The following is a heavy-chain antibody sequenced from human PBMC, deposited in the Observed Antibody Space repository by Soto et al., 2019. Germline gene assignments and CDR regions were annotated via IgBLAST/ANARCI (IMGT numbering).Heavy chain of an antibody. J-gene: IGHJ6*02. CDR1: GFTFSSYN. V-gene: IGHV3-48*01. D-gene: IGHD6-13*01. CDR3: ARDAGIALTGNYYGMDV. Sequence: EVQLVESGGGLEQPGGSLRLSCAASGFTFSSYNMNWVRQSPGKGLEWVSYISSSGSIIYYADSVKGRFTVSRDEANNSLYLQMNSLRVEDTAVYYCARDAGIALTGNYYGMDVWGQGTTVTVSS. CDR2: ISSSGSII.